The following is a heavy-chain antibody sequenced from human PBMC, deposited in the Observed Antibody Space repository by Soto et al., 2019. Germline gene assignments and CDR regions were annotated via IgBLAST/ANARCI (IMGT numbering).Heavy chain of an antibody. J-gene: IGHJ6*02. V-gene: IGHV5-51*01. D-gene: IGHD6-19*01. Sequence: GESLKISCKGAGYSFTDYWIGWVRQMPGKGLEWMGIIYPGDSGARYSPSFQGQVSISADKSVNTAYLQWGSLKASDTAMYYCARQTTGWFGMDVWGQGTTVTVSS. CDR2: IYPGDSGA. CDR1: GYSFTDYW. CDR3: ARQTTGWFGMDV.